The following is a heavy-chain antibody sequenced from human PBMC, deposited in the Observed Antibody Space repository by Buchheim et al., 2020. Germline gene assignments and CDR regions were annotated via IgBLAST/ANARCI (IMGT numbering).Heavy chain of an antibody. CDR1: GFTFSGCS. D-gene: IGHD3-10*01. Sequence: EVQLLESGGHLVQPGGSLRLSCAASGFTFSGCSMSWVRQAPGKGLEWVSTSGISGATYYAESVVGRFTISRDDSKKPLFLQMNSLRAEDTAIYYWAKRVAVPGGTHYCDYWGQGTL. J-gene: IGHJ4*02. CDR3: AKRVAVPGGTHYCDY. V-gene: IGHV3-23*01. CDR2: TSGISGAT.